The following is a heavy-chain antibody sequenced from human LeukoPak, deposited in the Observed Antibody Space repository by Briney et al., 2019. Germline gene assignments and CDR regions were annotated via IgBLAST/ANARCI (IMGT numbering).Heavy chain of an antibody. CDR3: AKEHYDYVWGSYRFGSFDY. CDR2: ISGRGGST. CDR1: GFTFSSYA. D-gene: IGHD3-16*02. V-gene: IGHV3-23*01. J-gene: IGHJ4*02. Sequence: GGSLRLSCAASGFTFSSYAMSWVRQAPGKGLEWVSAISGRGGSTYYADSVKGRFTISRDNSKNTLYLQMNSLRAEDTAVYYCAKEHYDYVWGSYRFGSFDYRGQGTLVTVSS.